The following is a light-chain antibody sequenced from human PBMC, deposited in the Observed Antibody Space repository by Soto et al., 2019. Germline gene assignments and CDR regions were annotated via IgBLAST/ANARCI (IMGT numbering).Light chain of an antibody. Sequence: QSALTQPASVSGSPGQSITISCTGTSSDVGGYNYVSWYQHHPGKAPKLTIYDVSNWPSGFSNRFSGSKSGNTASLTISGLQAEDEGDYYCSSYTSSSTPYVFGSGTKVTVL. CDR1: SSDVGGYNY. CDR2: DVS. CDR3: SSYTSSSTPYV. J-gene: IGLJ1*01. V-gene: IGLV2-14*03.